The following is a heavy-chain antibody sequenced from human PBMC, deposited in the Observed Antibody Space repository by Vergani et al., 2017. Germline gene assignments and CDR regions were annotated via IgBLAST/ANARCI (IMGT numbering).Heavy chain of an antibody. CDR3: ARGAVVVIATNAFDI. Sequence: QVQLQQWGAGLLKPSETLSLTCAVYGGSFSGYYWSWIRQPPGKGLEWIGEINHSGSNNYNPYLKSRVTISVDTSKNQFSLKLSSVTAADTAVYYCARGAVVVIATNAFDIWGQGTMVTVSS. D-gene: IGHD2-21*01. CDR2: INHSGSN. CDR1: GGSFSGYY. V-gene: IGHV4-34*01. J-gene: IGHJ3*02.